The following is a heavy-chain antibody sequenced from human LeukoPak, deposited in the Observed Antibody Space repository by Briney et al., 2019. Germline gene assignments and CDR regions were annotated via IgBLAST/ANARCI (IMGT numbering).Heavy chain of an antibody. V-gene: IGHV3-30*18. J-gene: IGHJ4*02. CDR3: AKSHVWSGYPIGDHFDY. CDR1: GFTFSNYG. D-gene: IGHD3-3*01. Sequence: PGGSLRLSCAASGFTFSNYGMHWVRQAPGKGLEWVAVISYDGSNKYYADSVKGRFTISRDNSKNTLYLQMNSLRAEDTAVYYCAKSHVWSGYPIGDHFDYWGQGTLVTVSS. CDR2: ISYDGSNK.